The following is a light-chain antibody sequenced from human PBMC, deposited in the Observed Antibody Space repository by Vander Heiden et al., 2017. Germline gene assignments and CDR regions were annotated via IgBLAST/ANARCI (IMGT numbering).Light chain of an antibody. Sequence: DIQMTQSPSPLSASVGDRVTITCQASHDISNYLNWYQQKPGKAPKLLIYGASSLETGVPSRFSGSGSGADFTFTISSLQPEDIATYYCQQYDNLPITFGQGTRLEIK. J-gene: IGKJ5*01. CDR3: QQYDNLPIT. CDR1: HDISNY. CDR2: GAS. V-gene: IGKV1-33*01.